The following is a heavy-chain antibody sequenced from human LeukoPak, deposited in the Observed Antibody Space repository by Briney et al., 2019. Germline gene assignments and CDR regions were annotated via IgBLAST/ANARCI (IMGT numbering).Heavy chain of an antibody. D-gene: IGHD2-2*02. CDR1: GFTFSSYA. CDR2: ISSSGSYT. J-gene: IGHJ4*02. Sequence: GRSLRLSCAASGFTFSSYAMHWVRQAPGKGLEWVSSISSSGSYTYYADSLKGRLTISRNNARNVLYLQMRSLRVEDTAVYYCASQIGIPVWGQGTPVTVSS. V-gene: IGHV3-21*01. CDR3: ASQIGIPV.